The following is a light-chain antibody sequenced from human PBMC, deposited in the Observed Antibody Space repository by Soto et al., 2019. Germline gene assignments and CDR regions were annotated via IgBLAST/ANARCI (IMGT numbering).Light chain of an antibody. CDR2: GAS. J-gene: IGKJ1*01. CDR1: PSVSSH. Sequence: EIVMTQSPGTLSVSPGARVTLSCRASPSVSSHLAWYQQKPVQAPRLLIYGASTKATGIPARFSGSGSGTEFTLTISSLQSEDFALYYYQQYKTWRTFGQGTKVDIK. CDR3: QQYKTWRT. V-gene: IGKV3-15*01.